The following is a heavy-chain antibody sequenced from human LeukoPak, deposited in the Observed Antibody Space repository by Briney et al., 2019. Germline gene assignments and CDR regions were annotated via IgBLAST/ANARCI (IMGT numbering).Heavy chain of an antibody. V-gene: IGHV3-30*02. CDR3: AKAPSTTHYYYYMDV. D-gene: IGHD4-17*01. CDR1: GFTFSSYG. CDR2: IRYDGSNK. J-gene: IGHJ6*03. Sequence: GGSLRLSCAASGFTFSSYGMHWVRQAPGKGLEWVAFIRYDGSNKYYADSVKGRSTISRDNSKNTLYLQMNSLRAEDTAVYYCAKAPSTTHYYYYMDVWGKGTTVTVSS.